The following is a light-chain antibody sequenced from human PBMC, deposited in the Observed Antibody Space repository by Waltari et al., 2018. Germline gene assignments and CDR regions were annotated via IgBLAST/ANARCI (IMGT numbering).Light chain of an antibody. V-gene: IGLV1-40*01. J-gene: IGLJ2*01. CDR3: QSYDNSPSGVV. CDR2: GNS. CDR1: SSNIGAGSD. Sequence: QSVLTQPPSMSGAPGQRVTSSCTGTSSNIGAGSDVPWYQQRPGTAPKLLLYGNSYRPSGVPDRFSGSKSGTSASLAITGLQAEDEADYYCQSYDNSPSGVVFGGGTKLTVL.